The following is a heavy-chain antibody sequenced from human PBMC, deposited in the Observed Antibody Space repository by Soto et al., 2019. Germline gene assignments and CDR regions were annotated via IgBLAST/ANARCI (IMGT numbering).Heavy chain of an antibody. J-gene: IGHJ4*02. D-gene: IGHD3-16*01. CDR3: ARDSFPLRVTFGGVMGY. V-gene: IGHV1-18*01. CDR1: GYTFTSYG. Sequence: GASVKVSCKASGYTFTSYGISWVRQAPGQGLEWMGWISAYNGNTNYAQKLQGRVTMTTDTSTSTAYMELRSLRSDDTAVYYCARDSFPLRVTFGGVMGYWGQGTLVTVSS. CDR2: ISAYNGNT.